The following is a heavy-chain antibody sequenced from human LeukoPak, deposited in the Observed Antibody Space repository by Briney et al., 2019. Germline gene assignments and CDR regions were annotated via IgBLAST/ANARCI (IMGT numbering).Heavy chain of an antibody. CDR1: GCSISSGCYY. J-gene: IGHJ4*02. Sequence: SQTVSLTCTVSGCSISSGCYYWMWIRQHPGKGLEWIGYIYYSGSTYYNPSLKSRVTISVDTSKNQFSLKLSSVTAADTAVYYCARDRLEYLDYWGQGTLVTVSS. CDR2: IYYSGST. D-gene: IGHD1-1*01. V-gene: IGHV4-31*03. CDR3: ARDRLEYLDY.